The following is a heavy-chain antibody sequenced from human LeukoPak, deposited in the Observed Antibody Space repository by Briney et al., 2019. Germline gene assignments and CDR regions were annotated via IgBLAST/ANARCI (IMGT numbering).Heavy chain of an antibody. CDR1: GYPISSGYH. Sequence: SETLSLSCVVSGYPISSGYHWGWIRQPPGEGLEWIGSVYRSGSTYYNPSLKSRVAISVDTSKNQISLKVRSVTAADTAVYYCARENWVFDYWGQGILVTVSS. CDR3: ARENWVFDY. CDR2: VYRSGST. V-gene: IGHV4-38-2*02. D-gene: IGHD7-27*01. J-gene: IGHJ4*02.